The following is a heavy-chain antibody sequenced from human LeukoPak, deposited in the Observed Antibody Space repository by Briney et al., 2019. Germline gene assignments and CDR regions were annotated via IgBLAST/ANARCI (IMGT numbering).Heavy chain of an antibody. V-gene: IGHV3-7*03. CDR1: GFTFSSRDW. CDR3: ARNSGWYGVS. CDR2: IKQDGSEK. Sequence: PGGSLRLSCVASGFTFSSRDWMTWVRQAPGKGLEWVANIKQDGSEKNYVDSVKGRFTVSRDNAKNSVDLQLNSLSADDTAVYYCARNSGWYGVSWGQGTLVTVSS. J-gene: IGHJ4*02. D-gene: IGHD6-19*01.